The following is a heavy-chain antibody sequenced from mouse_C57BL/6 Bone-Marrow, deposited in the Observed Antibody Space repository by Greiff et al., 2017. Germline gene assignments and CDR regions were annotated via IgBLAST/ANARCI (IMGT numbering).Heavy chain of an antibody. J-gene: IGHJ2*01. Sequence: EVQLQQSGPVLVKPGASVKMSCKASGYTFTDYYMNWVKQSPGKSLEWIGVINPYNGGTSYNQKFKGKATLTVDRSSSTAYMELNSLTCEEAAVNYCARVWSLGDYWGQGTTLTVSS. V-gene: IGHV1-19*01. CDR2: INPYNGGT. CDR1: GYTFTDYY. D-gene: IGHD2-10*02. CDR3: ARVWSLGDY.